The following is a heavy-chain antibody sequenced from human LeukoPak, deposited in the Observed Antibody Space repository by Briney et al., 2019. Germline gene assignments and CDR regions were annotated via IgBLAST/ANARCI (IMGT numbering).Heavy chain of an antibody. D-gene: IGHD3-9*01. CDR3: ARLDYDILTGYPISQYFFDY. V-gene: IGHV5-51*01. Sequence: GESLKISCKGSGYSFTTYWIGWVRQMPGKGLEWMGIIYPSDSDTRYSPSFQGQVTISADKSISTAYLQWSSLKASYTAMYYCARLDYDILTGYPISQYFFDYWGQGTLVTVSS. J-gene: IGHJ4*02. CDR2: IYPSDSDT. CDR1: GYSFTTYW.